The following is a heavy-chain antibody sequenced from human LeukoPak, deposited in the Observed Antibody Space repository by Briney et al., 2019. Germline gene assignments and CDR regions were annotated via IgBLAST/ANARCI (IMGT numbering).Heavy chain of an antibody. D-gene: IGHD2-21*02. J-gene: IGHJ4*02. CDR1: GYTFTKYY. Sequence: ASVKVSCKASGYTFTKYYIHWVRQAPGQGLEWMGWINPNSGGTNYAQKFQGRVTMTRDTSISTAYMELSRLRSDDTAVYYCAGFCGGDCPGFDYWGQGTLVTVSS. V-gene: IGHV1-2*02. CDR3: AGFCGGDCPGFDY. CDR2: INPNSGGT.